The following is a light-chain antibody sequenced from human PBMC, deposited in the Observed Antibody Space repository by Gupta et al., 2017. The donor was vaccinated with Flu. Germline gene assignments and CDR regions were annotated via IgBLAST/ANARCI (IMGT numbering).Light chain of an antibody. J-gene: IGKJ4*01. Sequence: DLQMTQSPSPLSASVGDRGTITCRASQSFSSYVNWYQQRPGKAPKLLISAVSNLQSGVPSTFRGSGSVTDFTLTISNLQADDSATYYCQQGFGVPRTFGGGTKVDIK. CDR3: QQGFGVPRT. V-gene: IGKV1-39*01. CDR2: AVS. CDR1: QSFSSY.